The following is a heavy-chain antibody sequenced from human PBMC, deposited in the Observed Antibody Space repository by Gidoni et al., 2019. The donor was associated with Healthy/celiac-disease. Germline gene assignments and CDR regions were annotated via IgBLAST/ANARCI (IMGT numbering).Heavy chain of an antibody. Sequence: HVQLVQSGAAVKKPGSPVTVSCQASGVTFSSYAISWVRQAPGQGLEWMGGIIPIFGTANYAQKFQGRGTITADKSTSTAYMELSSLRSEDTAVYYCASRGSTSCYFGYWGQGTLVTVSS. J-gene: IGHJ4*02. V-gene: IGHV1-69*06. D-gene: IGHD2-2*01. CDR1: GVTFSSYA. CDR3: ASRGSTSCYFGY. CDR2: IIPIFGTA.